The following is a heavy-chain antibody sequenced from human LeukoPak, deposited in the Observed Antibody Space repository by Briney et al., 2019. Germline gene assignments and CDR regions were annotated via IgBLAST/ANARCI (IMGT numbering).Heavy chain of an antibody. V-gene: IGHV4-30-2*01. D-gene: IGHD3-22*01. CDR3: AGTAYDSSGYYPD. J-gene: IGHJ4*02. Sequence: SETLSLTCAVSGGSISSGGFSWSWIRQPPGKGLEWIGYIYHSGSAYYNPSLESRVTISVDRSKNEYFLKVKSVTAADTAVYYCAGTAYDSSGYYPDWGQGTPVIVSS. CDR2: IYHSGSA. CDR1: GGSISSGGFS.